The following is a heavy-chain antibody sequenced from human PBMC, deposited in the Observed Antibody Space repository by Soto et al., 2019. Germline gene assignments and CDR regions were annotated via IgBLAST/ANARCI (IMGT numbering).Heavy chain of an antibody. D-gene: IGHD3-3*01. J-gene: IGHJ6*04. CDR1: GGSISSSSYY. V-gene: IGHV4-39*01. Sequence: SETLSLTCTVSGGSISSSSYYWGWIRQAPGKGLEWIGSIYYSGSTYYNPSLKSRVTISVDTSKNQFSLKLSSVTAADTAVYYCARQRLLEWPKTFSYYYGMEVWGKGTKVTVS. CDR2: IYYSGST. CDR3: ARQRLLEWPKTFSYYYGMEV.